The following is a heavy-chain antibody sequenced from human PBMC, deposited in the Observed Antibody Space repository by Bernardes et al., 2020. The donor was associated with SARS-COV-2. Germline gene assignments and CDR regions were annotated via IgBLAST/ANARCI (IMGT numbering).Heavy chain of an antibody. CDR2: ISGSGGST. J-gene: IGHJ4*02. CDR1: GFTFSSYA. CDR3: AKDLGTMIVVVITHPFDY. D-gene: IGHD3-22*01. Sequence: SLRLSCAASGFTFSSYAMSWVRQAPGKGLEWVSAISGSGGSTYYADSVKGRFTISRDNSKNTLYLQMNSLRAEDTAVYYCAKDLGTMIVVVITHPFDYWGQGTLVTVSS. V-gene: IGHV3-23*01.